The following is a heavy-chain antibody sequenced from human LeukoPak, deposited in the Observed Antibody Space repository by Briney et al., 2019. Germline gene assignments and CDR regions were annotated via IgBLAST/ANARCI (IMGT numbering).Heavy chain of an antibody. J-gene: IGHJ2*01. CDR1: FTXXXXA. Sequence: FTXXXXAXXXVRXAPXKGXXXVSAISSNGGITYYANSVKGRFTISRDNSKNTLYLQMGSLRAEDMAVYYCARGGWAYRYFDLWGRGTLVTVSS. CDR2: ISSNGGIT. V-gene: IGHV3-64*01. CDR3: ARGGWAYRYFDL. D-gene: IGHD6-19*01.